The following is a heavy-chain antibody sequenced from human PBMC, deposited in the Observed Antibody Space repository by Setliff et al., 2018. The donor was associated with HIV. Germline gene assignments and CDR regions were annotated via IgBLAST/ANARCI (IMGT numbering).Heavy chain of an antibody. CDR1: GDSITSVTYY. D-gene: IGHD1-26*01. Sequence: LSLTCTVSGDSITSVTYYWSWIRQPAGKGLDWIGRIYSSGSTNYNSSLKSRVTISVDKSKNQFSLKLSSVTAADTAVYYCARGVVGATYDVFDIWAQGTMVTVSS. CDR3: ARGVVGATYDVFDI. CDR2: IYSSGST. J-gene: IGHJ3*02. V-gene: IGHV4-61*02.